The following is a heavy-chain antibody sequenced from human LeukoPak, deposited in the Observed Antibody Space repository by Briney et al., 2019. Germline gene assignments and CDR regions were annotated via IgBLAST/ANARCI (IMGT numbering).Heavy chain of an antibody. V-gene: IGHV4-61*08. Sequence: SETLSLTCTVSGGSISSGDYYWSWIRQPPGKGLEWIGYIYYSGSTNYNPSLKSRVTISVDTSKNQFSLKLSSVTAADTAVYYCARAPWSDCGGDCYLPYWYFDLWGRGTLVTVSS. D-gene: IGHD2-21*02. CDR1: GGSISSGDYY. CDR3: ARAPWSDCGGDCYLPYWYFDL. J-gene: IGHJ2*01. CDR2: IYYSGST.